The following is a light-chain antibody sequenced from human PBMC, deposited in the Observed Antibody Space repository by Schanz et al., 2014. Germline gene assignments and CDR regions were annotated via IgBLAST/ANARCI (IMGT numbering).Light chain of an antibody. V-gene: IGLV2-8*01. J-gene: IGLJ2*01. CDR1: SSDVGGYNY. Sequence: QSALTQPPSASGSPGQSVTISCTGTSSDVGGYNYVSWYQQHPGKAPKLMIYEVSERPSGVPDRFSGSKSGNTASLTISGLQAEDEADYYCCSYAGKHTLVFGGGTKLTVL. CDR2: EVS. CDR3: CSYAGKHTLV.